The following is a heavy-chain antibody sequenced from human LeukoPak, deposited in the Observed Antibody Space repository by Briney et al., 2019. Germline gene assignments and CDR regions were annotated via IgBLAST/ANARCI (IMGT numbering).Heavy chain of an antibody. J-gene: IGHJ3*02. Sequence: SDTLSLTCTGSGGSIASYYWSWIRQSPGKRLEWIASINYSGRTKLNPSLQSRVTISLDMSNNHFSLQLRSVTAADTAIYYCARLLDYGNSGDPDTFDIWGQGTMVTVFS. CDR3: ARLLDYGNSGDPDTFDI. CDR2: INYSGRT. D-gene: IGHD3-22*01. CDR1: GGSIASYY. V-gene: IGHV4-59*01.